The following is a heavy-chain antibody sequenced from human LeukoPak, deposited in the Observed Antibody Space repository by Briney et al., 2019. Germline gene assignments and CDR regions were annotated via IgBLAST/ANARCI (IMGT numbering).Heavy chain of an antibody. J-gene: IGHJ4*02. CDR1: GFTFSSYS. CDR2: LSSSSNYI. V-gene: IGHV3-21*01. CDR3: ARDESLVRGAAFDY. D-gene: IGHD3-10*01. Sequence: GGSLRLSCAASGFTFSSYSMNWVRQAPGKGLEWVSYLSSSSNYINYADSVKGRFTISRDNAKNSLYLQMNSLRAEDTAVYYCARDESLVRGAAFDYWGQGTLVTVSS.